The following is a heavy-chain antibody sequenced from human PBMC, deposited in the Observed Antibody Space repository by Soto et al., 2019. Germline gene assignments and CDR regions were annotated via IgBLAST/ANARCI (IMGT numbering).Heavy chain of an antibody. J-gene: IGHJ6*02. V-gene: IGHV4-39*01. CDR2: IYYSGST. Sequence: SQTRSVTWTVSAGSISRSRYFWGWIRQAPGKGLEWIGSIYYSGSTYYNPSLKSRVTISVDTSKNQFSLKLSSVTAADTAVYYCACIFSGGYGYGFYYYGMDVWGQGPTVT. CDR3: ACIFSGGYGYGFYYYGMDV. D-gene: IGHD5-18*01. CDR1: AGSISRSRYF.